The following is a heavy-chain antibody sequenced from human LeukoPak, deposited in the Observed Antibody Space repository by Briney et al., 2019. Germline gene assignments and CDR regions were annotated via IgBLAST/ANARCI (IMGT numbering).Heavy chain of an antibody. Sequence: SETLSLTCTVSGGSISSYYWSWIRQPPGKGLEWIGYIYYSGSTNYNPSLKSRVTISVDTSKNLFSLKLSSVTAADTAVYYCAAGDGSGSYDYWGQGTLVTVSS. J-gene: IGHJ4*02. CDR1: GGSISSYY. CDR2: IYYSGST. CDR3: AAGDGSGSYDY. V-gene: IGHV4-59*01. D-gene: IGHD3-10*01.